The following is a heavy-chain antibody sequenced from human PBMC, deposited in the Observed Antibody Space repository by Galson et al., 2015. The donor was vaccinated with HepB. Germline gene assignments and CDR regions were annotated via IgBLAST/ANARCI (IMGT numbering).Heavy chain of an antibody. CDR3: AREGRVAITDFDD. CDR2: IWYDGSNP. D-gene: IGHD2-15*01. J-gene: IGHJ4*02. CDR1: GFTFSNYG. V-gene: IGHV3-33*01. Sequence: SLRLSCAASGFTFSNYGMHWVRQAPGKGLEWLAVIWYDGSNPYYADSVKGRFTISRDNSKSTLYLQMNSLRAEDTAVYYCAREGRVAITDFDDWGQGTLVTVSS.